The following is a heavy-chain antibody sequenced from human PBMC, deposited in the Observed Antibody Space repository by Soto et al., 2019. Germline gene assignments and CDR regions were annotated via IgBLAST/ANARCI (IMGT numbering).Heavy chain of an antibody. CDR1: GFTFSSYS. J-gene: IGHJ4*02. CDR3: ARDLSGDDPPFDY. CDR2: ISSSSSYI. D-gene: IGHD3-10*01. V-gene: IGHV3-21*01. Sequence: GGSLRLSCAASGFTFSSYSMNWVRQAPGKGLEWVSSISSSSSYIYYADSVKGRFTISRDNAKNSLYLQMNSLRAEDTAVYYCARDLSGDDPPFDYWGQGTLVTVSS.